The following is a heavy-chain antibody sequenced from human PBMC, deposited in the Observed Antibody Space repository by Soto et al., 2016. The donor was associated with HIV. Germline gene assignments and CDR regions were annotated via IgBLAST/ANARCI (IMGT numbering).Heavy chain of an antibody. CDR3: XVTWISHHFDY. V-gene: IGHV3-23*01. Sequence: EVQLLESGGDLVQPGGSLRLSCAASGFTFGNYAMHWVRQAPGKGLEWISTIDGPTYNTHYADSVMGRFTISRDNSKNTVYLQMNSLRAEDTAIYTFXVTWISHHFDYWGQGTLVTVSS. D-gene: IGHD3-3*01. CDR2: IDGPTYNT. J-gene: IGHJ4*02. CDR1: GFTFGNYA.